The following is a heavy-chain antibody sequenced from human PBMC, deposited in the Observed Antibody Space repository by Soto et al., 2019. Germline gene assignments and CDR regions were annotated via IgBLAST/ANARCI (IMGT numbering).Heavy chain of an antibody. CDR2: IDPTRTQI. D-gene: IGHD7-27*01. CDR1: GFTFGAFS. CDR3: ARDYLTGDPREAFDS. J-gene: IGHJ4*02. V-gene: IGHV3-21*01. Sequence: GGSLRLSCVASGFTFGAFSLSWFRQVPGKGLEWIASIDPTRTQIHYADSVGGRFSVSRDNTKDSLYLHMVSLRAEDTAVYYCARDYLTGDPREAFDSWGQGTLVTSPQ.